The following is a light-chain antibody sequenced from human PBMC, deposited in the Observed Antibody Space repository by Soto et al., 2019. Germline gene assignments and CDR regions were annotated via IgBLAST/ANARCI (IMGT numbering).Light chain of an antibody. V-gene: IGLV2-23*01. CDR1: SSDVGSYNL. CDR3: CSYARSNTLV. J-gene: IGLJ2*01. Sequence: QSALTQPASVSGSPGQSITISCTGTSSDVGSYNLVSWYQQHPGKAPKLMIYEGSKRPSGVSTRFSGSKSGNTASLTISGLQAVDEADYYCCSYARSNTLVVGVGTKLTVL. CDR2: EGS.